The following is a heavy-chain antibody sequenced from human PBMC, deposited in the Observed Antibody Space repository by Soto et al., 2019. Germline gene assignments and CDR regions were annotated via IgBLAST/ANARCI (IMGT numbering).Heavy chain of an antibody. CDR2: INAGNGNT. CDR1: GYMFTRYA. V-gene: IGHV1-3*01. D-gene: IGHD4-17*01. Sequence: ASVKVSCKASGYMFTRYAMHWVRQAPGQRLEWMGWINAGNGNTKYSQKFQGRVTITTDTSASTAYMELSSLRSEDTAVYYCARGDNGDYDYFDYWGQGTLVTVS. J-gene: IGHJ4*02. CDR3: ARGDNGDYDYFDY.